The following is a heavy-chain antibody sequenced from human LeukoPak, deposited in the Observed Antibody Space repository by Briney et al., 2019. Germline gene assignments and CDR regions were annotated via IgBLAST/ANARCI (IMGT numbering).Heavy chain of an antibody. Sequence: PGGSLRLYCAASGFTFSSCAMNWVGQAPGKGLEWVSLITGSGGSTYYTDSVKGRFTISRDNSKNTLYLQMNSLTAEDTAVYYCAKRTGNSGPFDYWGQGTRVTVSS. V-gene: IGHV3-23*01. CDR1: GFTFSSCA. CDR3: AKRTGNSGPFDY. J-gene: IGHJ4*02. CDR2: ITGSGGST. D-gene: IGHD4-23*01.